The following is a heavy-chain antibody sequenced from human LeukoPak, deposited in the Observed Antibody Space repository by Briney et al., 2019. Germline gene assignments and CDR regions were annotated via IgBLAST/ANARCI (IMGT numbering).Heavy chain of an antibody. CDR2: IYSGGTT. CDR3: ARVDTVMAYYFDL. V-gene: IGHV3-53*04. CDR1: GFTVSTNC. Sequence: GGSLRLSCAASGFTVSTNCMTWVRQAPGKGLEWVSTIYSGGTTYYADSVMGRFTISRHNSRNTLYLQMNSLRAEDTAVYYCARVDTVMAYYFDLWGQGTLVTVFS. D-gene: IGHD5-18*01. J-gene: IGHJ4*02.